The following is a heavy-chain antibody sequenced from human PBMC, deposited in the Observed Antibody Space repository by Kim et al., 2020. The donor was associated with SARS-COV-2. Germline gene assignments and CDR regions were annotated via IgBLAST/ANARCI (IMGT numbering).Heavy chain of an antibody. Sequence: GESLKISCKGSGYSFTSYWIGWVRQMPGKGLEWMGIIYPGDSDTRYSPSFQGQVTISADKSISTAYLQWSSLKASDTAMYYCARHHFHGGNSHYYYGMDVWGQGTTVTVSS. J-gene: IGHJ6*02. CDR1: GYSFTSYW. D-gene: IGHD2-21*02. CDR2: IYPGDSDT. CDR3: ARHHFHGGNSHYYYGMDV. V-gene: IGHV5-51*01.